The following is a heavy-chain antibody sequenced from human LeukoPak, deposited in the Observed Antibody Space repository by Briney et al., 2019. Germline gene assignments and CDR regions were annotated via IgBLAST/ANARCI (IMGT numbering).Heavy chain of an antibody. CDR1: GFTFSSYE. Sequence: PGGSLRLSCAASGFTFSSYEMNWVRQAPGKGLEWVSYISSSGSTIYYADSVKGRFTISRDNAKNSLYLQMNSLRAEDTAVYYCARDGLAVVVTARYFDCWGQGTLVTVSS. D-gene: IGHD2-21*02. V-gene: IGHV3-48*03. J-gene: IGHJ4*02. CDR2: ISSSGSTI. CDR3: ARDGLAVVVTARYFDC.